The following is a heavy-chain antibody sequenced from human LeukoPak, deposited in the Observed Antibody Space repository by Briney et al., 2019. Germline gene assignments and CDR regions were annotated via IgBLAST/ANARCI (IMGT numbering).Heavy chain of an antibody. Sequence: ASVKVSCKTSGYTFTSYDINWVRQASGQGLEWMGWMNPHSGNTGYAQRFQGRVTMTRDTSINTAYMEVSSLSSEDTAVYYCARNPPFTGDLEFWGQGTLVTVSS. V-gene: IGHV1-8*01. CDR2: MNPHSGNT. D-gene: IGHD7-27*01. CDR3: ARNPPFTGDLEF. J-gene: IGHJ4*02. CDR1: GYTFTSYD.